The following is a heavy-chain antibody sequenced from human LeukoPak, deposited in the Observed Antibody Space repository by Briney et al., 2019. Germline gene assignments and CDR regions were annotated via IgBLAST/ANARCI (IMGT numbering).Heavy chain of an antibody. V-gene: IGHV3-43*02. D-gene: IGHD1-26*01. J-gene: IGHJ4*02. CDR3: AILADSGGGSGKEGFDY. CDR2: ISGDGGRS. CDR1: GFTFDDYA. Sequence: LAGGSLRLSCEASGFTFDDYAMHWVRQAPGKGLEWVALISGDGGRSYYADSMKGRVTISRDNSRNSLFLQMNSLRPEDTAFYYCAILADSGGGSGKEGFDYWCRETLVTVPS.